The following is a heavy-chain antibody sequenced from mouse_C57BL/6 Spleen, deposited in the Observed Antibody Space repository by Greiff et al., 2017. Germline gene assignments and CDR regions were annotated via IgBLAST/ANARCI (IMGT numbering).Heavy chain of an antibody. CDR3: ATDYYGSSYYFDY. CDR2: ISYSGST. Sequence: EVKLMESGPGLVKPSQSLSLTCTVTGYSITSDYAWNWIRQFPGNKLEWMGYISYSGSTSYNPSLKSRISITRDTSKNPFFLQLNSVTTEDTAPYYCATDYYGSSYYFDYWGQGTTLTVSS. D-gene: IGHD1-1*01. V-gene: IGHV3-2*02. J-gene: IGHJ2*01. CDR1: GYSITSDYA.